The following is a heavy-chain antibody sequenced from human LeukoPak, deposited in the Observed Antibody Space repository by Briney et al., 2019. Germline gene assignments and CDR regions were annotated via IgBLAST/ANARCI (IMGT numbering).Heavy chain of an antibody. CDR2: IYTSGST. CDR1: GGSISSYY. V-gene: IGHV4-4*07. CDR3: ARDAISRYYYYMDV. D-gene: IGHD2-2*01. J-gene: IGHJ6*03. Sequence: PSETLSLTCTVSGGSISSYYWSWIRQPAGKGLEWFGRIYTSGSTNYNPSLKSRVTMSVDTSKNQFSLKLSSVTAADTAVYYCARDAISRYYYYMDVWGKGTTVTVSS.